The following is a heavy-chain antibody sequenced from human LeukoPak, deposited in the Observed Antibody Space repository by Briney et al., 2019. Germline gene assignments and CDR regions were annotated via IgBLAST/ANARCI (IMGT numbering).Heavy chain of an antibody. V-gene: IGHV3-23*01. J-gene: IGHJ4*02. D-gene: IGHD3-22*01. CDR2: IGGSGGST. CDR1: GFTFSSYA. CDR3: ARGDPFTMIQRIDY. Sequence: PGGSLRLSCAASGFTFSSYAMSWVRQAPGKGLEWVSAIGGSGGSTYYADSVKGRFTISRDNAKNSLYLQMNSLRAEDTAVYYCARGDPFTMIQRIDYWGQGTLVTVSS.